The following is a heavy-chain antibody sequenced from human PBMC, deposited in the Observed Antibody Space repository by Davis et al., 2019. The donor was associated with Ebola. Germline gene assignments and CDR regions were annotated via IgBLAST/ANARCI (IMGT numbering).Heavy chain of an antibody. CDR2: IGSGGGDI. V-gene: IGHV3-53*01. CDR1: GFTVSSNY. CDR3: AKYITTSPSRYFDP. D-gene: IGHD1-1*01. J-gene: IGHJ5*02. Sequence: GESLKISCAASGFTVSSNYMSWVRQAPGKGLEWVSVIGSGGGDIQYADFVKGRFTISRDNSKNTLYLQMNSLRAEDTAIYYCAKYITTSPSRYFDPWGQGTLVTVSS.